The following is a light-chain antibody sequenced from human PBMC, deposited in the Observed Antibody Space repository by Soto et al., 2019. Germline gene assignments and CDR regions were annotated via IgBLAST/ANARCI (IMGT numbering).Light chain of an antibody. Sequence: AIQMTHSPSSLSASTGDIVTITCRASQGISSYLAWYQQKPGKAPKLLIYAASTLQSGVPSRFSGSGSGTDFTHTISSLQPGDFATYYCQQSYSTPRTFGQGTKVDIK. CDR3: QQSYSTPRT. CDR2: AAS. J-gene: IGKJ1*01. V-gene: IGKV1-8*01. CDR1: QGISSY.